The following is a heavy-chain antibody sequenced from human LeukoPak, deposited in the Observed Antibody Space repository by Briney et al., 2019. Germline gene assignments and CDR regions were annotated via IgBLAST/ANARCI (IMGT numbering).Heavy chain of an antibody. J-gene: IGHJ4*02. Sequence: SETLSLTCADSGYSISSGYYWGWIRQPPGKGLEWIGSIYHSGSTYYNPSLKSRVTISVDTSKNQFSLKLSSVTAADTAVYYCARPVGTAMVTDWGQGTLVTVSS. V-gene: IGHV4-38-2*01. D-gene: IGHD5-18*01. CDR2: IYHSGST. CDR1: GYSISSGYY. CDR3: ARPVGTAMVTD.